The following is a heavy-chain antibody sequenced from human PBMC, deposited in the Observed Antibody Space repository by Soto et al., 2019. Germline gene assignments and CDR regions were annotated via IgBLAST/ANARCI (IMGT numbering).Heavy chain of an antibody. CDR2: IWYDGSDK. Sequence: GGSLRLSCAASGFTFSGFGMHWVRQAPCKGLEWVAIIWYDGSDKYYADSVKGRFTISRDNSKSTLYLQMNSLRAEDTAVYYCAIVVGYSYDYDYCMDVWAQGPTVTVS. CDR3: AIVVGYSYDYDYCMDV. D-gene: IGHD5-18*01. CDR1: GFTFSGFG. J-gene: IGHJ6*02. V-gene: IGHV3-33*01.